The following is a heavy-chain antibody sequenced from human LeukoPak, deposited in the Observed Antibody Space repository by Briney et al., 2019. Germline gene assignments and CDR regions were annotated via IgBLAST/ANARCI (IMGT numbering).Heavy chain of an antibody. D-gene: IGHD6-19*01. CDR3: ARDWGSSGWYNWFDP. J-gene: IGHJ5*02. CDR1: GFTFSNYA. CDR2: ICGTGGRT. Sequence: GGSLRLSCTASGFTFSNYAMTWVRQAPGKGLEWVSSICGTGGRTYSADSVKGRLTISRDNSENTLYLQMNSLRVEDTAVYYCARDWGSSGWYNWFDPWGQGTLVTVSS. V-gene: IGHV3-23*01.